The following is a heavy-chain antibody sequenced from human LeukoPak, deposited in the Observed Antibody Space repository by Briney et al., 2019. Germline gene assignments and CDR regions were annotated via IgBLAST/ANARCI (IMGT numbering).Heavy chain of an antibody. CDR3: ARVLAYYDSGTYPRARPFDI. J-gene: IGHJ3*02. CDR2: INPNSGGT. Sequence: ASVKVPCKASGFTFTGFYMHWVRQAPGQGLEWMGWINPNSGGTNYAQKFQGRVTMTRDTSISTAYLELSRLRSDDTAVYYCARVLAYYDSGTYPRARPFDIWGQGTMVTVSS. V-gene: IGHV1-2*02. CDR1: GFTFTGFY. D-gene: IGHD3-10*01.